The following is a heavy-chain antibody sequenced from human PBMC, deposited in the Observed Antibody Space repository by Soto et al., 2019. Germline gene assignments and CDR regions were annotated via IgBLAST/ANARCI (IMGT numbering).Heavy chain of an antibody. V-gene: IGHV4-39*01. J-gene: IGHJ4*02. Sequence: SETLSLTCTVSGGSISTSNYYWAWIRQPPEKGLEWIGTIYWSGTTYYTPSLKRRVIIDVDTSKNQFSLRLSSLTAADTAVYFCARHRLLWFGESDFRMFYFDYWGLGTPVTVSS. CDR1: GGSISTSNYY. CDR2: IYWSGTT. CDR3: ARHRLLWFGESDFRMFYFDY. D-gene: IGHD3-10*01.